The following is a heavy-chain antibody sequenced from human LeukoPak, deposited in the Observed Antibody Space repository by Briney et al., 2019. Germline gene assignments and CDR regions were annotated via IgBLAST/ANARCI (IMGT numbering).Heavy chain of an antibody. CDR3: ARAVDSAAGTLFDY. D-gene: IGHD6-13*01. V-gene: IGHV4-30-4*01. CDR2: IYYSGST. Sequence: TSETLSLTCTVSGGSISSGVYYWSWIRQPPGKGLEWIGYIYYSGSTNYNPSLKSRVTISVDTSKNQFSLKLSSWTAADTAVYYCARAVDSAAGTLFDYWGQGTLFTVSS. CDR1: GGSISSGVYY. J-gene: IGHJ4*02.